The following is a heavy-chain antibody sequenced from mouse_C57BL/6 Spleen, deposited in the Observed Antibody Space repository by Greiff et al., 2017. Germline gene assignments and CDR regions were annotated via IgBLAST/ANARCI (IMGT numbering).Heavy chain of an antibody. J-gene: IGHJ4*01. CDR2: INYDGSST. CDR1: GFTFSDYY. V-gene: IGHV5-16*01. CDR3: ARDSTNAMDY. Sequence: EVHLVESEGGLVQPGSSMKLSCTASGFTFSDYYMAWVRQVPEKGLEWVANINYDGSSTYYLDSLKSRFIISRENAKNILYLQMSRLKSEDTATYYCARDSTNAMDYWGQGTSVTVSS. D-gene: IGHD2-1*01.